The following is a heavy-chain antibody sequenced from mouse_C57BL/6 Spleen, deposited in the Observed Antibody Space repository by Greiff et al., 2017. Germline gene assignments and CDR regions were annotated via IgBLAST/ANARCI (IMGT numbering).Heavy chain of an antibody. V-gene: IGHV1-22*01. CDR1: GYTFTDYN. CDR3: ARYYYGSSYHFDY. Sequence: VQLKESGPELVKPGASVKMSCKASGYTFTDYNMHWVKQSHGKSLEWIGYINPNNGGTSYNQKFKGKATLTVNKSSSTAYMELRSLTSEDSAVYYCARYYYGSSYHFDYWGQGTTLTVSS. D-gene: IGHD1-1*01. J-gene: IGHJ2*01. CDR2: INPNNGGT.